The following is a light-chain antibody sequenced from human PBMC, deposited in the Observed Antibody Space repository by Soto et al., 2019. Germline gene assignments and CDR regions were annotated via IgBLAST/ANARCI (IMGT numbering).Light chain of an antibody. V-gene: IGKV3-15*01. CDR2: GAS. CDR3: QQRNNWPPT. CDR1: QSVTNSY. J-gene: IGKJ2*01. Sequence: EIVMTQSPVTLSVSPGERATLSCRASQSVTNSYLAWYQQKPGQAPRLLIFGASTRAAGIPARFSGSGSGTEFTLTISSLESADFAVYYCQQRNNWPPTFGQGTKVDIK.